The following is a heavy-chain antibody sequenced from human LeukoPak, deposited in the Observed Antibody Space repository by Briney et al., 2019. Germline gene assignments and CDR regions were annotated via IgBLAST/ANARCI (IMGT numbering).Heavy chain of an antibody. Sequence: ASVTVSCKASGGTFSSYAISWVRQAPGQGLEWMGGISPIFGTANYAQKFQGRVTITADESTSTAYMELSSLRSEDTAVYYCASCLLVPAAIRGDYYYGMDVWGQGTTVTVSS. V-gene: IGHV1-69*01. CDR1: GGTFSSYA. CDR2: ISPIFGTA. CDR3: ASCLLVPAAIRGDYYYGMDV. D-gene: IGHD2-2*01. J-gene: IGHJ6*02.